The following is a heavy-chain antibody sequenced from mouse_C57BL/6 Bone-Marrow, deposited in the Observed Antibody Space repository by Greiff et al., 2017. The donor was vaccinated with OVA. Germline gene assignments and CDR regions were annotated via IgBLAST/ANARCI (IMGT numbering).Heavy chain of an antibody. CDR1: GYTFTSYW. D-gene: IGHD1-1*01. J-gene: IGHJ3*01. Sequence: QVQLQQPGAELVMPGASVKLSCKASGYTFTSYWMHWVKQRPGQGLEWIGEIDPSDSYTNYNQKFKGKSTLTVDKSSSTAYMQLSSLTSEDAAVYYGAVYGSSPPWFAYWGQGTLVTVSA. V-gene: IGHV1-69*01. CDR2: IDPSDSYT. CDR3: AVYGSSPPWFAY.